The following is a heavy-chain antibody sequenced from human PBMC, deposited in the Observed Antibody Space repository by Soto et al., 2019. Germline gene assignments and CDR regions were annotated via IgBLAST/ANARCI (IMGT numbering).Heavy chain of an antibody. J-gene: IGHJ4*02. V-gene: IGHV2-5*02. CDR2: IYWDDDK. D-gene: IGHD2-2*01. CDR3: ARESRRFFDC. Sequence: QITLKESGPTLVKPTQTLTLTCTFSGFSLSTTGVGVGWIRQPPGKALEWLAIIYWDDDKRYSPSLKSRLTITEDTSNNQVVLTMTNMYPVDTATYYCARESRRFFDCWGQGTLVTVSS. CDR1: GFSLSTTGVG.